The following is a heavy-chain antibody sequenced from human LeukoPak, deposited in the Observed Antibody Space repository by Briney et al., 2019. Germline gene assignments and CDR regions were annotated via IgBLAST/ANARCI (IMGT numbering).Heavy chain of an antibody. V-gene: IGHV3-23*01. CDR2: ISGSGGST. D-gene: IGHD2-15*01. CDR3: AKDRRCYGIYYFDY. Sequence: GGSLRLSCAASGFTFSSYAMSWVRQAPGKGLEWVSAISGSGGSTYYADSVKGRFTISRDNSKNTLYLQMNSLRAEDTAVYSVAKDRRCYGIYYFDYWGQGTLVTVSS. J-gene: IGHJ4*02. CDR1: GFTFSSYA.